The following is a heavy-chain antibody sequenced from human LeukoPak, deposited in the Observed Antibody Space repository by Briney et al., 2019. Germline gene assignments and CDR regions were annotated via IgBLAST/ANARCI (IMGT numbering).Heavy chain of an antibody. CDR2: FDPEDGET. J-gene: IGHJ6*04. Sequence: ASVKVSCTVSGYTLTELSMHWVRQAPGKGLEWMGGFDPEDGETIYAQTFQGRVTMTEDTSTNTAYMELSSLRSEDTAVYYCATESPTMVRGVIRGYYYYGMDVWGKGTTVTVSS. D-gene: IGHD3-10*01. CDR1: GYTLTELS. CDR3: ATESPTMVRGVIRGYYYYGMDV. V-gene: IGHV1-24*01.